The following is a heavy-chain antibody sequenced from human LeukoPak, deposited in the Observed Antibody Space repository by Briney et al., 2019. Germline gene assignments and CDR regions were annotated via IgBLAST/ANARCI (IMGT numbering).Heavy chain of an antibody. CDR3: ARDGPPPYDILTGYYSEAEGSAFDY. J-gene: IGHJ4*02. CDR1: GGTFSSYA. D-gene: IGHD3-9*01. V-gene: IGHV1-69*04. CDR2: IIPILGIA. Sequence: GASVKVSCKASGGTFSSYAFSWVRQAPGQGLEWMGRIIPILGIANYAQKFQGRVTITADKSTSTAYMELSSLRSEDTAVYYCARDGPPPYDILTGYYSEAEGSAFDYWGQGTLVTVSS.